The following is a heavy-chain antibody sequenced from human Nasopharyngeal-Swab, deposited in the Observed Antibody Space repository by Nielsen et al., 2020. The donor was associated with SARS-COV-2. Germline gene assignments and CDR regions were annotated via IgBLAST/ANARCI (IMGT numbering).Heavy chain of an antibody. V-gene: IGHV4-59*13. D-gene: IGHD3-16*01. CDR3: AIGGGGSYYYGMDV. J-gene: IGHJ6*02. CDR2: IYYSGST. Sequence: PGKGLEWIGYIYYSGSTNYNPSLKSRVTISVDTSKNQFSLKLSPVTAADTAVYYCAIGGGGSYYYGMDVWGQGTTVTVSS.